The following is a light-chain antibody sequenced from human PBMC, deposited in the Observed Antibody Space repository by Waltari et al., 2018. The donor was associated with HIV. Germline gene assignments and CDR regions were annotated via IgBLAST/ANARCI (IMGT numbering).Light chain of an antibody. Sequence: QSALTQPPSASGSLGQSVNMSCTGATSDIHDYNFISWYQQYSGKAPNPLIFEVTKRPSGAPGRCSGSSSGNTASLIVSGRQAEDEAVYFCSPFAGSNKLFGGGTKLTV. J-gene: IGLJ2*01. V-gene: IGLV2-8*01. CDR3: SPFAGSNKL. CDR2: EVT. CDR1: TSDIHDYNF.